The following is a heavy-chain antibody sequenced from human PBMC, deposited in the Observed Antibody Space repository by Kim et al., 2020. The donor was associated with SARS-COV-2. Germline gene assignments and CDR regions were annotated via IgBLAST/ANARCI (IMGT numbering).Heavy chain of an antibody. CDR1: GGSISSSSYY. J-gene: IGHJ6*02. CDR2: IYYSGST. CDR3: ARDRVVREAGSYYGMDV. Sequence: SETLSLTCTVSGGSISSSSYYWGWIRQPPGKGLEWIGSIYYSGSTYYNPSLKSRVTISVDTSKNQFSLKLSSVTAADTSVYYCARDRVVREAGSYYGMDVWGQGTTVTVSS. D-gene: IGHD3-10*01. V-gene: IGHV4-39*07.